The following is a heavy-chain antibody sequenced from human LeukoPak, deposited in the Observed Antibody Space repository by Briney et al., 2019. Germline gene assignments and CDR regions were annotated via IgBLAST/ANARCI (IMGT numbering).Heavy chain of an antibody. Sequence: QVQLVESGGGVVQPGRSLSLSCAASGFTFSSYGMHWVRQAPGKGLEWVAVISYDGSNKYYADSVKGRFTISRDNSKNTLYLQMNSLRAEDTAVYYCAKGNWDFDYWGQGTLVTVSS. CDR3: AKGNWDFDY. V-gene: IGHV3-30*18. D-gene: IGHD7-27*01. J-gene: IGHJ4*02. CDR2: ISYDGSNK. CDR1: GFTFSSYG.